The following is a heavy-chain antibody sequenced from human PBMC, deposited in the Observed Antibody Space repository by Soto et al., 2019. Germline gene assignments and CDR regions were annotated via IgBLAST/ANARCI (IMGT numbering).Heavy chain of an antibody. J-gene: IGHJ4*02. CDR3: ASSGYALRLGYYCDY. D-gene: IGHD5-12*01. Sequence: QVQLQESGPGLVKPSETLSLTCTVSGGSISSYYWSWIRQPPGKGLEWIGYIYYSGSTNHNPSLQTRVTLAVDTSKNLFSLKLSAVAAADTAVYYCASSGYALRLGYYCDYWGPGTVVTVSS. CDR2: IYYSGST. CDR1: GGSISSYY. V-gene: IGHV4-59*01.